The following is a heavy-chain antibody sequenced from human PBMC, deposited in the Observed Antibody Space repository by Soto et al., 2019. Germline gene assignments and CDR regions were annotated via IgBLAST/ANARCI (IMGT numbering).Heavy chain of an antibody. D-gene: IGHD3-16*01. CDR1: GASISSYH. V-gene: IGHV4-59*01. CDR2: IYYSGSA. Sequence: QVQLQESGPGLAKPSETLSLTCTVSGASISSYHWSWIRQTPGKGLEWIGYIYYSGSANYNPSLNSRVPFSVDASKNQVSLKLSSVTAADPGVYYCAAAVPAEYVFPYYYMDVWGKGTTVTVSS. CDR3: AAAVPAEYVFPYYYMDV. J-gene: IGHJ6*03.